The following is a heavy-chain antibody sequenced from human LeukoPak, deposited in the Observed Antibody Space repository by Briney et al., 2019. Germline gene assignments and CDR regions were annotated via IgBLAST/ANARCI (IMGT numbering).Heavy chain of an antibody. V-gene: IGHV1-2*02. J-gene: IGHJ3*02. D-gene: IGHD1-26*01. CDR1: GYTFTGYY. Sequence: ASVKVSCKASGYTFTGYYMHWVRQAPGQGLAWMGWINPNSGGTNYAQKFQGRVTMTRDTSISTAYMELSRLRSDDTAVYYCARVGSIVGAIDDAFDIWGQGTMVTVSS. CDR3: ARVGSIVGAIDDAFDI. CDR2: INPNSGGT.